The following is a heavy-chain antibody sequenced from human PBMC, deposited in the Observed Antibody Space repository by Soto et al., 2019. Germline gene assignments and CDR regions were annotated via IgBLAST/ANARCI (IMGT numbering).Heavy chain of an antibody. J-gene: IGHJ6*02. CDR1: GGTFSSYT. V-gene: IGHV1-69*02. Sequence: QVQLVQSGAAVKKPGSSVKVSCKASGGTFSSYTISWVRQAPGQGLEWMGRIIPILGIANYAQKFQGRVTITADKSTSTAYMELSSLRSEDTAVYYCERKKDRVTTVPDYYYYYGMDVWGQGTTVTVSS. CDR3: ERKKDRVTTVPDYYYYYGMDV. CDR2: IIPILGIA. D-gene: IGHD4-17*01.